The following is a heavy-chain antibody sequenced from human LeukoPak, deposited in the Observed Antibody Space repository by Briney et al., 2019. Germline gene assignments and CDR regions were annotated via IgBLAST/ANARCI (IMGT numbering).Heavy chain of an antibody. V-gene: IGHV1-69*01. J-gene: IGHJ4*02. Sequence: GASVKVSCKASGGTFSSYAISWVRQAPGQGLEWMGGIIPIFGTANYAQKFQGRVTITADESTSTAYMELSSLRSEDTAVYYCARELGFNYYDSSGYFDYWGQGTLVTVSS. D-gene: IGHD3-22*01. CDR1: GGTFSSYA. CDR2: IIPIFGTA. CDR3: ARELGFNYYDSSGYFDY.